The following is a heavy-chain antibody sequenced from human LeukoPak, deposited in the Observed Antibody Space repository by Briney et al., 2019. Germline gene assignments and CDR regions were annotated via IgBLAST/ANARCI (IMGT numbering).Heavy chain of an antibody. J-gene: IGHJ3*01. CDR2: INPNSGGT. Sequence: ASVKVSCKASGYTFTGYYLHWVRQAPGQGLEWMGWINPNSGGTKYAQKFQGRVTMTRYTSSNTAYMELSSLRSDDTAVYYCAREITVADTGHDGFDLWGQGTLVTVSS. CDR1: GYTFTGYY. V-gene: IGHV1-2*02. CDR3: AREITVADTGHDGFDL. D-gene: IGHD6-19*01.